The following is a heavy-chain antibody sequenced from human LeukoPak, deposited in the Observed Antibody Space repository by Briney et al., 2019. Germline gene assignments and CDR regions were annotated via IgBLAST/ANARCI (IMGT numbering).Heavy chain of an antibody. CDR2: ISAYNGNT. CDR3: ARVSYYDSSSCNDY. J-gene: IGHJ4*02. D-gene: IGHD3-22*01. CDR1: GYTFTSYG. Sequence: ASVKVSCKASGYTFTSYGISWVRQAPGQGLEWMGWISAYNGNTNYAQKLQGRVTMTTDTSTSTAYMELRSLRSDDTAVYYCARVSYYDSSSCNDYWGQGTLVTVSS. V-gene: IGHV1-18*01.